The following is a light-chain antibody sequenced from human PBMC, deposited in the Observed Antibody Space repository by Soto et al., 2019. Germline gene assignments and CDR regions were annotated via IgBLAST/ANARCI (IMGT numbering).Light chain of an antibody. V-gene: IGKV3-15*01. CDR1: QTIGSN. Sequence: EIVMTQSPAILSVSPGERATLSCRASQTIGSNLAWYQQKPGQPPRLLIYDASTRATDIPARFSGSGSGTDFTLTISRLEPEDFAVYYCQQSGSSPITFGQGTRLEI. J-gene: IGKJ5*01. CDR2: DAS. CDR3: QQSGSSPIT.